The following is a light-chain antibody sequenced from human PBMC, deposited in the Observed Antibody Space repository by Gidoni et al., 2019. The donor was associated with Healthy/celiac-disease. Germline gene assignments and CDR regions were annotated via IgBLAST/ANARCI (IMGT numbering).Light chain of an antibody. Sequence: EIVLMQSSATLSLSSGERATLPCRASQSVSSSYLAWYQQKPGQAPRLLIYGASSRATGIPDRFSGSGSGTDFTLTISRLEPEDFAVYYCQQYGSSPETFGQXTKVEIK. CDR2: GAS. J-gene: IGKJ1*01. V-gene: IGKV3-20*01. CDR1: QSVSSSY. CDR3: QQYGSSPET.